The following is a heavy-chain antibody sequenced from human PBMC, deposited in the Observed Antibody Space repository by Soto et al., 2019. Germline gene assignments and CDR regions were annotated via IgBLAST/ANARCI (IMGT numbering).Heavy chain of an antibody. Sequence: QVQLVQSGAEVKKPGSSVKVSCKTSGVSFNNNGIGWVRQAPGHGLEWMGGVSPPFRTSNYARKFQGRISITAHASTGTVNMDLSSLTSDDTAQYYCARVLYYGSGSYSPYGMDVWGQGTTVTVSS. V-gene: IGHV1-69*01. J-gene: IGHJ6*02. CDR2: VSPPFRTS. D-gene: IGHD3-10*01. CDR1: GVSFNNNG. CDR3: ARVLYYGSGSYSPYGMDV.